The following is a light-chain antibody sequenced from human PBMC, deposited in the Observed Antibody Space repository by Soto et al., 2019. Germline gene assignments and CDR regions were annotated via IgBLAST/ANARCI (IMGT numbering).Light chain of an antibody. CDR1: NTNIGTHY. CDR3: AVWDDGLDGPGVV. Sequence: QSVVSQPPSVSGTPGERITISCSGSNTNIGTHYVYWYQKLSTSAPKLVVHADHPRPSGVPDRFSGSKSGTSATLAISGLRSEDEAEYYCAVWDDGLDGPGVVFGGGTKLTVL. CDR2: ADH. J-gene: IGLJ2*01. V-gene: IGLV1-47*02.